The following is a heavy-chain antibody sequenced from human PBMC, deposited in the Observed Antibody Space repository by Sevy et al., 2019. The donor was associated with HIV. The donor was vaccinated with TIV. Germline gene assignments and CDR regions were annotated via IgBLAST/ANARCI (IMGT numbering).Heavy chain of an antibody. D-gene: IGHD2-8*01. Sequence: GGSLRLSCAASGFDFSIYSMSWVRQAPGKGLEWVSTLSFGCGKINYADSVKGRFTIYRDNSKSSVYLQMNNMRVEDTAVYYCAREGCTKPHDYWGQGTLVTVSS. CDR3: AREGCTKPHDY. V-gene: IGHV3-23*01. CDR2: LSFGCGKI. J-gene: IGHJ4*02. CDR1: GFDFSIYS.